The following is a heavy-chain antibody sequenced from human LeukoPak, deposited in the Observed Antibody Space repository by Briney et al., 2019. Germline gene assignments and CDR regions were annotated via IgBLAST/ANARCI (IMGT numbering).Heavy chain of an antibody. CDR1: GYRFTSHW. CDR3: ARRPENWGSSDFDY. Sequence: GESLKISCKGSGYRFTSHWIGWVRQMPGKGLEWMGIIYPGDSDTRYSPSFQGQVTISADKSISTAYLQWSSLKASDTAMYYCARRPENWGSSDFDYWGQGTLVTVSS. J-gene: IGHJ4*02. D-gene: IGHD7-27*01. V-gene: IGHV5-51*01. CDR2: IYPGDSDT.